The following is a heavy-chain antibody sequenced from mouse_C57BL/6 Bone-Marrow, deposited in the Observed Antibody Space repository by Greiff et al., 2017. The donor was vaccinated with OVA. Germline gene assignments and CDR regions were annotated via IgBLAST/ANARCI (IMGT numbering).Heavy chain of an antibody. Sequence: VQLQQSGPELVKPGASVKISCKASGYSFTGYYMNWVKQSPEKSLEWIGEINPSTGGTTYNQKFKAKATLTVDKSSSTAYMQLKSLTSEDSAVYYCARSSGYNYFDYWGQGTTLTVSS. CDR2: INPSTGGT. V-gene: IGHV1-42*01. J-gene: IGHJ2*01. CDR1: GYSFTGYY. D-gene: IGHD3-1*01. CDR3: ARSSGYNYFDY.